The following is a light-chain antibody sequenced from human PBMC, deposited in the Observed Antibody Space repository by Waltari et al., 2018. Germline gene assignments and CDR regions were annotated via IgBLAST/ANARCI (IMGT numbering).Light chain of an antibody. J-gene: IGKJ1*01. V-gene: IGKV3-11*01. Sequence: EIVLTQSPATLSLSPGERATLSCRASQSVSRHLAWYQQKPGQAPRLLIYDASNVATGVPARFSGSGSGTDFTLTISSLEPEDFAVYYCQQRSNWPPTFGQGTKVEIK. CDR3: QQRSNWPPT. CDR2: DAS. CDR1: QSVSRH.